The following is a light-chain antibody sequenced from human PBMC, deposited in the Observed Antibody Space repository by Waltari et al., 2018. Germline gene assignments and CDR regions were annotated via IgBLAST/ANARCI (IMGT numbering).Light chain of an antibody. Sequence: QSALTQPAAVSGSPGQSVTTSCTGASSDIGRYDIVSWYQQPPGKAPKLVISDVPKRPSGVSDRFSGTKSGDTASLTISGLQFEDEADYYCCSYADNYVWVFGGGTRLTVL. CDR2: DVP. CDR1: SSDIGRYDI. CDR3: CSYADNYVWV. V-gene: IGLV2-23*02. J-gene: IGLJ3*02.